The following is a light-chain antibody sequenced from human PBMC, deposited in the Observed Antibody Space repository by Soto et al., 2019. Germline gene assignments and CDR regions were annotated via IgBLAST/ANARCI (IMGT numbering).Light chain of an antibody. CDR2: EVV. CDR1: KSDIGVYDF. Sequence: QSALTQPPSASGSPGQSVTISCTGTKSDIGVYDFVSWYQHHPGKAPRLIIYEVVQRPSGVPDRFSGSKSGNTASLTVSGPQAADGADYFCKSYAGSNTYVFGSGTKLTVL. CDR3: KSYAGSNTYV. V-gene: IGLV2-8*01. J-gene: IGLJ1*01.